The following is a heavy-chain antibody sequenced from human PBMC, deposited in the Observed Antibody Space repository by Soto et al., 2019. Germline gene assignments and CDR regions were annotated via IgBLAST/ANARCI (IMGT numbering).Heavy chain of an antibody. CDR1: GFTFSNAW. V-gene: IGHV3-15*01. CDR2: IKSKTDGGTT. CDR3: TTDGYCSGGSCYDYGDYHYYYYYMDV. D-gene: IGHD2-15*01. J-gene: IGHJ6*03. Sequence: PGGSLRLSCAASGFTFSNAWMSWVRQAPGKGLEWVGRIKSKTDGGTTDYAAPVKGRFTISRDDSKNTLYLQMNSLKTEDTAVYYCTTDGYCSGGSCYDYGDYHYYYYYMDVWGKGTTVTVSS.